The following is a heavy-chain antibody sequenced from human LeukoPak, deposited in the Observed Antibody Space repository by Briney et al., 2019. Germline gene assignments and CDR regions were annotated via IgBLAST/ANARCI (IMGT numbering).Heavy chain of an antibody. CDR2: IWYDGSNK. J-gene: IGHJ4*02. V-gene: IGHV3-33*01. D-gene: IGHD1-26*01. Sequence: GGSLRLSCAASGFTFSSYGMHWVRQAPGKGLEWVAVIWYDGSNKYYADSVKGRFTISRDNSKNTLYLQMNSLRAEDTAVYYCARDQLGGSYFGCFDYWGQGTLVTVSS. CDR1: GFTFSSYG. CDR3: ARDQLGGSYFGCFDY.